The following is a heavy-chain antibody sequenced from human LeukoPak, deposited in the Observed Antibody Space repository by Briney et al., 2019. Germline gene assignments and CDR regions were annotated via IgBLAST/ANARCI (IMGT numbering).Heavy chain of an antibody. D-gene: IGHD4-17*01. CDR3: ARGSYFDYGDPLRFDP. V-gene: IGHV1-3*03. CDR2: INAGNGNT. Sequence: ASVKVSCKASGYTFTSYAMHWVRQAPGQRLEWMGWINAGNGNTKYSQEFQGRVTITRDTSASTAYMELSSLRSEDMAVYYCARGSYFDYGDPLRFDPWGQGTLVTVSS. CDR1: GYTFTSYA. J-gene: IGHJ5*02.